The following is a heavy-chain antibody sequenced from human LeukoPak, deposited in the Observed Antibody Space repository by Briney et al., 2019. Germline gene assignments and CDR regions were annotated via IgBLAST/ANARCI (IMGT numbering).Heavy chain of an antibody. CDR3: ATQAVIVVVPAAKVLGWFDP. CDR1: GGSISSGSYY. V-gene: IGHV4-61*02. CDR2: IYTSGST. D-gene: IGHD2-2*01. J-gene: IGHJ5*02. Sequence: TLSLTCTVSGGSISSGSYYWSWIRQPAGKGLEWIGRIYTSGSTNYNPSLKSRVTISVDTSKNQFSLKLSSVTAADTAVYYCATQAVIVVVPAAKVLGWFDPWGQGTLVTVSS.